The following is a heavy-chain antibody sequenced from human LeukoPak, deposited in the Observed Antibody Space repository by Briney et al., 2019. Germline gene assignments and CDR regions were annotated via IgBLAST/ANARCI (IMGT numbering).Heavy chain of an antibody. CDR3: ARTDSSGWSIYFDY. Sequence: SETLSLTCAVYGGSFRGYYWSWIRQPPGKGLEWIGEINHSGSTNYNPSLKSRVTISVDTSKNQFSLKLSSVTAADTAVYYCARTDSSGWSIYFDYWGQGTLVTVSS. CDR2: INHSGST. CDR1: GGSFRGYY. D-gene: IGHD6-19*01. V-gene: IGHV4-34*01. J-gene: IGHJ4*02.